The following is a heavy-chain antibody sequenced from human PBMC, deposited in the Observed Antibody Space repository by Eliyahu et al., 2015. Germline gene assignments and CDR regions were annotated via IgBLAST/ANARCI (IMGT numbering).Heavy chain of an antibody. CDR2: ISGSGGTT. D-gene: IGHD1-7*01. V-gene: IGHV3-23*01. CDR1: GFTFSXHA. CDR3: AKKNYYFDL. J-gene: IGHJ2*01. Sequence: EVQLLESGGGLVQPGGSLRLSCAASGFTFSXHAMXWXRQAPGKGLEWVSAISGSGGTTYXPDSVKGRFNIXRDNSRNTLYLQMNSLXAEDTAIYYCAKKNYYFDLWGRGTLVTVSS.